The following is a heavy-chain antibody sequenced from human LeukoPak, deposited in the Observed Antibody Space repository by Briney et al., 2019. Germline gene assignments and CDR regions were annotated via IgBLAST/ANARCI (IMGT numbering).Heavy chain of an antibody. Sequence: PGGSLRLSCAASGFTFSSYWMSWVRQAPGKGLEWVANIKQDGSEKYYVDSVKGRFTISRDNAKNSLYLQMNSLRAEDTAVYYCARRHSSSWSDAFDIWGQGTMVTVS. V-gene: IGHV3-7*01. CDR2: IKQDGSEK. J-gene: IGHJ3*02. CDR3: ARRHSSSWSDAFDI. CDR1: GFTFSSYW. D-gene: IGHD6-13*01.